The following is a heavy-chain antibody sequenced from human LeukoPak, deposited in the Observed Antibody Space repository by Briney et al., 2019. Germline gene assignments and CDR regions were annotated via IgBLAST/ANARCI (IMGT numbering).Heavy chain of an antibody. J-gene: IGHJ4*02. D-gene: IGHD5-18*01. Sequence: PGGSLRLSCVVSGITVSNYDMSWVRQAPGKVLEWVSVIYSGGSTYYADSVKGRFTISRDNSKNTLYLQMNSLSAEDTAVYYCASGYSYGYDYWGQGTLVTVSS. V-gene: IGHV3-66*02. CDR3: ASGYSYGYDY. CDR1: GITVSNYD. CDR2: IYSGGST.